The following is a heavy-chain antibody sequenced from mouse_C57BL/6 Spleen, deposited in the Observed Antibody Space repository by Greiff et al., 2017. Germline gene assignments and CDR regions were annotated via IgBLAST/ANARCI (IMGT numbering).Heavy chain of an antibody. J-gene: IGHJ3*01. D-gene: IGHD2-1*01. V-gene: IGHV1-76*01. Sequence: QVQLKESGAELVRPGASVKLSCKASGYTFTDYYINWVKQRPGQGLEWIARIYPGSGNTYYNEKFKGKATLTAEKSSSTAYMQLSSLTSEDSAVYFCARGGNYDWFAYWGQGTLVTVSA. CDR3: ARGGNYDWFAY. CDR2: IYPGSGNT. CDR1: GYTFTDYY.